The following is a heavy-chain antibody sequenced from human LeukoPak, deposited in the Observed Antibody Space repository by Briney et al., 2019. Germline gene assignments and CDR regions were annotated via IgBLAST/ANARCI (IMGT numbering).Heavy chain of an antibody. Sequence: SGTLSLTCAVYGGSFSDYYWTWVRQPPGKGLEWIGEINHSGSTNYNPSLKSRVTISVDTSKNQFSLKLSSVTAADTAVYYCAISSTVTSFDYWGQGTLVTVSS. J-gene: IGHJ4*02. V-gene: IGHV4-34*01. CDR2: INHSGST. CDR1: GGSFSDYY. D-gene: IGHD1-14*01. CDR3: AISSTVTSFDY.